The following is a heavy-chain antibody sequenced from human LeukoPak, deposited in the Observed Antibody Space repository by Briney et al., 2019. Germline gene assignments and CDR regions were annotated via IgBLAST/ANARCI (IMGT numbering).Heavy chain of an antibody. D-gene: IGHD2-21*02. CDR1: GYTFTGYY. J-gene: IGHJ4*02. Sequence: ASVKVSCKASGYTFTGYYMHWVRQAPGQGLEWMGWINPNSGGTNYAQKFQGWVTMTSDTSISTAYMELSRLRSDDTAVYYCARGGGRVVTYDYWGQGTLVTVSS. V-gene: IGHV1-2*04. CDR3: ARGGGRVVTYDY. CDR2: INPNSGGT.